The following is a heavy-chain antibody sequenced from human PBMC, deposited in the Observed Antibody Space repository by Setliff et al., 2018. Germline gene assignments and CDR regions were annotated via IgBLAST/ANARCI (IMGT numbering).Heavy chain of an antibody. V-gene: IGHV1-69*13. Sequence: SVKVSCKASGGTFRDFAISWVRQAPGQGPEWMGGIMPVFGTPDYAQKFEGRVTISADGTTTTAYLELSSLRSEDTGVYYCGSRQFPGGGNYYYFMDVWGKGTMVTVSS. J-gene: IGHJ6*03. D-gene: IGHD1-1*01. CDR2: IMPVFGTP. CDR1: GGTFRDFA. CDR3: GSRQFPGGGNYYYFMDV.